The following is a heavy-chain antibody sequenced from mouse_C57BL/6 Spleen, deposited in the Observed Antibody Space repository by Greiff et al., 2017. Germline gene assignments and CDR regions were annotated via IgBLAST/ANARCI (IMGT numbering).Heavy chain of an antibody. CDR1: GYTFTSYW. CDR2: IDPSDSET. J-gene: IGHJ4*01. CDR3: ARSPNSYAMDY. V-gene: IGHV1-52*01. Sequence: QVQLQQPGAELVRPGSSVKLSCKASGYTFTSYWMHWVKQRPIQGLEWIGNIDPSDSETHYNQKFKDKATLTVDKSSSTAYMQLSSLTSEDSAVYYCARSPNSYAMDYWGQGTSVTVSS. D-gene: IGHD4-1*02.